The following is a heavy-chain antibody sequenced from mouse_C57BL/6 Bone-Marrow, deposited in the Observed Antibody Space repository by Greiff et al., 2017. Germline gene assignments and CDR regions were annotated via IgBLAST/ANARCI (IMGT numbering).Heavy chain of an antibody. CDR2: IYPGSGNT. J-gene: IGHJ3*01. Sequence: QVQLQQSGAELVRPGASVKLSCKASGYTFTDYYINWVKQRPGQGLEWIARIYPGSGNTYYNEKFKGKATLTAVKSSSTAYLQLSSLTSEASAVYCCARPRDGYYGWFAYWGQGTLVTVSA. D-gene: IGHD2-3*01. CDR1: GYTFTDYY. CDR3: ARPRDGYYGWFAY. V-gene: IGHV1-76*01.